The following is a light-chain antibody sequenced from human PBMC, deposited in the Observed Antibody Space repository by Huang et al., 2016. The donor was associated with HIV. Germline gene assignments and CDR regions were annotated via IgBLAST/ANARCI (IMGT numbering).Light chain of an antibody. J-gene: IGKJ2*01. CDR3: QQYNNWPPYT. CDR1: QSVSSS. V-gene: IGKV3-15*01. Sequence: EIVMTQSPATLSISPGERATISCRASQSVSSSLAWYQQKRGQAPRLLIYAASTRATGIPARFSGSGSGTEFTLTISSLQSEDFAVYYCQQYNNWPPYTFGQGTKLEIK. CDR2: AAS.